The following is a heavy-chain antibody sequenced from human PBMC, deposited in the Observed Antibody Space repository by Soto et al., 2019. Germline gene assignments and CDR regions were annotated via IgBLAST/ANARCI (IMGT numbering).Heavy chain of an antibody. D-gene: IGHD4-17*01. CDR3: ARGGRYGDYDVY. Sequence: ASVKVSCKASGYTFSSFGITWVRQAPGQGLEWMGWISAYNGNTNYAQKLQGRVTMTTDTSTSTAYMDLRSLRSDDTAVYYCARGGRYGDYDVYWGQGTLVTGSS. V-gene: IGHV1-18*01. CDR2: ISAYNGNT. J-gene: IGHJ4*02. CDR1: GYTFSSFG.